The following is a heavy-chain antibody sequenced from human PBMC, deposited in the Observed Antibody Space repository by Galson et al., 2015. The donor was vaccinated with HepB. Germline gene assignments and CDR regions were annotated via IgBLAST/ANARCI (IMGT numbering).Heavy chain of an antibody. CDR3: AAEPDDFWGSYRSLVY. CDR2: FNSEDGGT. J-gene: IGHJ4*02. CDR1: GYTLTELS. Sequence: SVKVSCKVSGYTLTELSMQWVRQAPGKGLEWMGGFNSEDGGTIYAQKFQGRVTMTEDTSTDTAYMEVSSLTSDDTAVYYCAAEPDDFWGSYRSLVYWGQGTLVTVSS. D-gene: IGHD3-16*02. V-gene: IGHV1-24*01.